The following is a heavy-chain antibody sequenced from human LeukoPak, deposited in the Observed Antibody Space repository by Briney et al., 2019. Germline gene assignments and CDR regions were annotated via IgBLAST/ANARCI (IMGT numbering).Heavy chain of an antibody. J-gene: IGHJ4*02. V-gene: IGHV3-21*01. CDR3: AKDSIQYGSGSYYTAPIDY. CDR2: ITSSSSYI. CDR1: GFTFSSYG. Sequence: PGGSLRLSCAASGFTFSSYGMHWVRQAPGKGLEWVSSITSSSSYIYYADSVKGRFTISRDNSKNTLYLQMNSLRAGDTAVYYCAKDSIQYGSGSYYTAPIDYWGQGTLVTVSS. D-gene: IGHD3-10*01.